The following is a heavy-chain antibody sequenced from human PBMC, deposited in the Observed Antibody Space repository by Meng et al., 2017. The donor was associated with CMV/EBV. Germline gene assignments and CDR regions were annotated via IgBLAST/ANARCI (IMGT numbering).Heavy chain of an antibody. CDR1: GFTFSSYS. V-gene: IGHV3-21*01. Sequence: EVQLVXSXXXXXKPXGXXXLSCAASGFTFSSYSMNWVRQAPGKGLEWVSSISSSSSYIYYADSVKGRFTISRDNAKNSLYLQMNSLRAEDTAVYYCARDGGSRGYYFDYWGQGTLVTVSS. D-gene: IGHD1-26*01. CDR3: ARDGGSRGYYFDY. CDR2: ISSSSSYI. J-gene: IGHJ4*02.